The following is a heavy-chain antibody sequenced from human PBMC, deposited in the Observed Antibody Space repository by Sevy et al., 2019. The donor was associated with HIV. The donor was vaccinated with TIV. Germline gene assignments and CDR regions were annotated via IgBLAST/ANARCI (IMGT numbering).Heavy chain of an antibody. CDR2: ISHDGSKK. J-gene: IGHJ6*02. CDR3: TKDPPVYGDFPYGMDV. Sequence: GESLKISCAASGFIFDYYGMHWVRQAPGKGLEWVALISHDGSKKYYADSVKGRFTISRDNSKNTLYLQMNTLRRDDTAAYFCTKDPPVYGDFPYGMDVWGQGTTVTVSS. D-gene: IGHD4-17*01. V-gene: IGHV3-30*18. CDR1: GFIFDYYG.